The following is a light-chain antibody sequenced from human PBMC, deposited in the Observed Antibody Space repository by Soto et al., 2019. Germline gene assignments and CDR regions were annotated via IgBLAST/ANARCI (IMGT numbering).Light chain of an antibody. J-gene: IGLJ1*01. Sequence: QSALTQPASVSGSPGQSIAISCTGTSSDVGGYDYVSWYQQQPDKAPKLMIYEVTQRPSGVSNRFSGSKSDNTASLTISGLQAEDEADYYCSLHTSGSTRVFGTGTKLTVL. V-gene: IGLV2-14*01. CDR1: SSDVGGYDY. CDR3: SLHTSGSTRV. CDR2: EVT.